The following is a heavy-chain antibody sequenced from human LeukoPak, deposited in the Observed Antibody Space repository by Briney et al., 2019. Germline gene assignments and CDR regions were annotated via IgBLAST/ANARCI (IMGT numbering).Heavy chain of an antibody. D-gene: IGHD6-13*01. CDR2: INHSGST. V-gene: IGHV4-34*01. J-gene: IGHJ6*03. Sequence: PSETLSLTCAVYGGSFSGYYWSWIRQPPGKGLEWIGEINHSGSTNYNPSLKSRVTISVDTSKNQFSLKLSSVTAADTAVYYCARVPEGIYTSSWYDPGYYYYYYMDVSGKGTTVTASS. CDR3: ARVPEGIYTSSWYDPGYYYYYYMDV. CDR1: GGSFSGYY.